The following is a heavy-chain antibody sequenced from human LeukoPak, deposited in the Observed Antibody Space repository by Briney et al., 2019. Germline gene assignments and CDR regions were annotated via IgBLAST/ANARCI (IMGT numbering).Heavy chain of an antibody. CDR2: ISYDGSNK. V-gene: IGHV3-30*04. CDR1: GFTFSSYA. D-gene: IGHD2-2*01. Sequence: GGSLRLSCAASGFTFSSYAMRWVRQAPGKGLEWVADISYDGSNKYYADSVKGRFSLSRDNSKNTLYLQMTSLRAEDTAVYYCARVVLAAASLIRWSGMDVWGKGTAVTVSA. CDR3: ARVVLAAASLIRWSGMDV. J-gene: IGHJ6*04.